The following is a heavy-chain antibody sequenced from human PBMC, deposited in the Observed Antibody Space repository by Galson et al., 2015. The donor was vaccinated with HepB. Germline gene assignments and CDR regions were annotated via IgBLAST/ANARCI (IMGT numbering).Heavy chain of an antibody. CDR1: GYTFTDYY. J-gene: IGHJ4*02. CDR2: INPNSGDT. CDR3: ARVMYGSGSSYIDY. V-gene: IGHV1-2*06. D-gene: IGHD3-10*01. Sequence: SVKVSCKASGYTFTDYYMHWVRQAPGQGLEWMGRINPNSGDTNYAQKFQGRVTMTRDTSISTAYMELSRLRSDDTAVYYCARVMYGSGSSYIDYWGQGTLVTVSS.